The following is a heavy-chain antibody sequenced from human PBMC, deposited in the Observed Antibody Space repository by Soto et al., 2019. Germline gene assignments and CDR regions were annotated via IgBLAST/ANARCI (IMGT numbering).Heavy chain of an antibody. D-gene: IGHD2-8*01. Sequence: EVQLVESGGGLVQPGGSLRLSCAASGFTFSSYSMNWVRQAPGKGLEWVSYISSSSSTIYYADSVKGRFTISRDNAKNSLYLQMNSLRYEDTAVYYCARENGYNWFDPWGQGTLVTVSS. V-gene: IGHV3-48*02. CDR3: ARENGYNWFDP. CDR2: ISSSSSTI. J-gene: IGHJ5*02. CDR1: GFTFSSYS.